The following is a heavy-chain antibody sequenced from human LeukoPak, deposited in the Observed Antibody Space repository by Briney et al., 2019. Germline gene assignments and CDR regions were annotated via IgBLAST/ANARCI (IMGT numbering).Heavy chain of an antibody. V-gene: IGHV3-11*04. CDR3: ARARSTVPSGYYMDV. D-gene: IGHD4-17*01. CDR2: ISSSGSTI. J-gene: IGHJ6*03. Sequence: GGSLRLSCAASGFTFSDYYMSWIRQAPGKGLEWVSYISSSGSTIYYADSVKGRFTISRDNAKNSLYLQMNSLRAEDTAVYYCARARSTVPSGYYMDVWGKGTTVTVSS. CDR1: GFTFSDYY.